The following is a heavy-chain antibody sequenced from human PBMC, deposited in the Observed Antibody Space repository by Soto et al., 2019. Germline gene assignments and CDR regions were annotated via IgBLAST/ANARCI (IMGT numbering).Heavy chain of an antibody. Sequence: SVKVSCKASGGTFSSYAISWVRQAPGQGLEWMGGIIPIFGTANYAQKFQGRVTITADESTSTAYMELSSLRSEDTAVYYCARYSYYYGSVIFTKPTYHYGMDVWGPGTTVTVSS. CDR1: GGTFSSYA. CDR3: ARYSYYYGSVIFTKPTYHYGMDV. CDR2: IIPIFGTA. J-gene: IGHJ6*02. D-gene: IGHD3-10*01. V-gene: IGHV1-69*13.